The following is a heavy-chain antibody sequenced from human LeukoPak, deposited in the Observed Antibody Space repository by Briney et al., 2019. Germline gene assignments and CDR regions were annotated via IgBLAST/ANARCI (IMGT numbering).Heavy chain of an antibody. V-gene: IGHV3-30-3*01. CDR3: ARERGIFGVVRYYFDY. CDR1: GFTFSSYA. Sequence: GGSLRLSCAASGFTFSSYAMHWVRQAPGKGLEWVAVISYDGSNKYYADSVKGRITISRDNSKNTLYLQMNSLRAEDTAVYYCARERGIFGVVRYYFDYWGQGTLVTVSS. CDR2: ISYDGSNK. D-gene: IGHD3-3*01. J-gene: IGHJ4*02.